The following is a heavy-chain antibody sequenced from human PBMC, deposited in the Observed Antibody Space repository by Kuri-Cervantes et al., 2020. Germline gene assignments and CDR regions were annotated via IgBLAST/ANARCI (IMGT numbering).Heavy chain of an antibody. D-gene: IGHD3-3*01. Sequence: SCAASGFTFDDYVMHWVRQAPGKGLEWVSGISWNSGSIGYADSVKGRFTISRENAKNSLNQQMNSLRAEDTALYYCAKDAYDFWSGYSLGDAFDIWGQGTMVTVSS. J-gene: IGHJ3*02. CDR3: AKDAYDFWSGYSLGDAFDI. V-gene: IGHV3-9*01. CDR1: GFTFDDYV. CDR2: ISWNSGSI.